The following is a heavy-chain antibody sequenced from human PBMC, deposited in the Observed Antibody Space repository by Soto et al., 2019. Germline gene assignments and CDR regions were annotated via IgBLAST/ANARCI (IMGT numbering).Heavy chain of an antibody. Sequence: SETLSLTCAVSSGSISSSNWWSWVRQPPGKGLEWIGEIYHSGSTNYNPSLKSRVTISVDKSKNQFSLKLSSVTAADTAVYYCARTLYSSGWIDAFDIWGQGTMVTVSS. CDR3: ARTLYSSGWIDAFDI. CDR1: SGSISSSNW. J-gene: IGHJ3*02. CDR2: IYHSGST. D-gene: IGHD6-19*01. V-gene: IGHV4-4*02.